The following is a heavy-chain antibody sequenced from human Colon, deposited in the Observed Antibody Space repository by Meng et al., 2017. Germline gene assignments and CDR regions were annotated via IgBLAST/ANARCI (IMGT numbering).Heavy chain of an antibody. Sequence: ASVKVSCKASGYTFTSYAMHWVRQAPGQRLEWMGWINAGNGNTKYSQKFQGRVTITRDTSASTAYMELSSLRSEDTAVYYCARVWVSDIVVVPAAPSRYFDYWGRGTLVTVSS. CDR3: ARVWVSDIVVVPAAPSRYFDY. V-gene: IGHV1-3*01. CDR1: GYTFTSYA. D-gene: IGHD2-2*01. J-gene: IGHJ4*02. CDR2: INAGNGNT.